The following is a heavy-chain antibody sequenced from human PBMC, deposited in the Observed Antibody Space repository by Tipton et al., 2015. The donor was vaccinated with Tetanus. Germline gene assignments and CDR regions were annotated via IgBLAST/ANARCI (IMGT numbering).Heavy chain of an antibody. D-gene: IGHD4/OR15-4a*01. J-gene: IGHJ4*02. V-gene: IGHV4-39*01. CDR2: IFYIGSA. CDR3: ARRVTMPSAPSRYFDY. Sequence: TLSLTCTVSGGSISSSSYYWGWIRQPPGKGLEWIGNIFYIGSAYYNPSLRSRVTISVDTSKNQFSLKLSSVTAADTALYYCARRVTMPSAPSRYFDYWGQRTLVTVSS. CDR1: GGSISSSSYY.